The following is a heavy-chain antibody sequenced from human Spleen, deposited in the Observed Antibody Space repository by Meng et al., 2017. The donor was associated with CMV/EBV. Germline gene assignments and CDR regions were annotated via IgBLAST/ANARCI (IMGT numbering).Heavy chain of an antibody. Sequence: QVQLQQWGAGLLXXXXXLXLTCAVYGGSFSGYYWSWIRQPPGKGLEWIGEINHSGSTNYNPSLKSRVTISVDTSKNQFSLKLSSVTAADTAVYYCARGGGSYYYFDYWGQGTLVTVSS. CDR2: INHSGST. J-gene: IGHJ4*02. CDR3: ARGGGSYYYFDY. CDR1: GGSFSGYY. D-gene: IGHD1-26*01. V-gene: IGHV4-34*01.